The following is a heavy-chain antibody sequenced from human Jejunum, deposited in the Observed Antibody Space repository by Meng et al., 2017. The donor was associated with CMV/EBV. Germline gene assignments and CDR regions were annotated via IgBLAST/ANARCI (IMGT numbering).Heavy chain of an antibody. D-gene: IGHD3-16*01. CDR1: DDSP. J-gene: IGHJ6*02. CDR3: VKDRGAVTGNYYYYAMDV. CDR2: ISWDGGRA. V-gene: IGHV3-43*01. Sequence: DDSPMHWVRQLPGKGLEWVSLISWDGGRAYYAESVKGRFTISRDNNKNSLYLQMNSLRTEDTALYYCVKDRGAVTGNYYYYAMDVWGQGTTVTVSS.